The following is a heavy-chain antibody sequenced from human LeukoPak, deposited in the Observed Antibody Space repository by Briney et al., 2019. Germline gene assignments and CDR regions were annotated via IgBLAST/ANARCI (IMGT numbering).Heavy chain of an antibody. J-gene: IGHJ3*02. CDR3: ARNLRSIAARIGDDAFDI. D-gene: IGHD6-6*01. V-gene: IGHV1-2*02. CDR2: INPNSGGT. CDR1: GYTFTGYY. Sequence: GASVKVSCKASGYTFTGYYMHWVRQAPGQGLEWMGWINPNSGGTNYAQKFQGRVTMTRDTSISTAYMELSRLRSDDTAVYYCARNLRSIAARIGDDAFDIWGQGTMVTVSS.